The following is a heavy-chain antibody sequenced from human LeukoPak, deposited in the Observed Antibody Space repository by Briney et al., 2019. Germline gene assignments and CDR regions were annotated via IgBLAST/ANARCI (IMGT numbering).Heavy chain of an antibody. J-gene: IGHJ4*02. D-gene: IGHD3-10*01. Sequence: PGGSLRLSCAASGFTLDNYAMHWVRHAPGKGLEWVSGIAWNSGNTGFADSVKGRFTISRDNAENSLYLQMNSLTPEDTAFYFCAKDMNSYGSGSSYNPWGPFDSWGQGTLVTVSS. V-gene: IGHV3-9*01. CDR1: GFTLDNYA. CDR2: IAWNSGNT. CDR3: AKDMNSYGSGSSYNPWGPFDS.